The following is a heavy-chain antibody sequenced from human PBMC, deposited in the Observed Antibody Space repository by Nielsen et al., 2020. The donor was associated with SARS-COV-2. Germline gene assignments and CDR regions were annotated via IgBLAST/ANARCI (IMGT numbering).Heavy chain of an antibody. CDR3: TSGYDFTYGMDV. CDR1: GFTFSSYG. D-gene: IGHD5-12*01. V-gene: IGHV3-30*03. Sequence: GGSLRLSCAASGFTFSSYGMHWVRQAPGKGLEWVAVISYDGSNKYYADSVKGRFTISRDNSKNTLYLQMNSLRAEDTALYYCTSGYDFTYGMDVWGQGTTVTVSS. J-gene: IGHJ6*02. CDR2: ISYDGSNK.